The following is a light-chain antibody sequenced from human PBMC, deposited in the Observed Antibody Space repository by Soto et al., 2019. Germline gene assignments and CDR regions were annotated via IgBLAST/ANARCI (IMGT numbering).Light chain of an antibody. CDR2: DVN. Sequence: QSALTQPASMSGSPRQSITISCTGTSSDVGGYNYVSWYRQHPGKAPKLMIYDVNNRPSGVSNRFSGSKSGNTASLTISGLQAEDEADYYCSSHSSSSTLVVFGGGTKVTVL. CDR3: SSHSSSSTLVV. CDR1: SSDVGGYNY. V-gene: IGLV2-14*03. J-gene: IGLJ2*01.